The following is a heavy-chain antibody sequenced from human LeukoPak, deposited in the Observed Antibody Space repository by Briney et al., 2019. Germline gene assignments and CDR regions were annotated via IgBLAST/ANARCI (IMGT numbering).Heavy chain of an antibody. CDR2: IYDNGST. D-gene: IGHD3-10*01. J-gene: IGHJ6*03. CDR3: ARHRYYYRSGSYYGAPYYMDV. Sequence: SETLSLTCAVSGGSISRSNWWSWVRQSPGKGLEWIGEIYDNGSTYYSPSLKSRVTISLDTSRNQFSLKLSSVTAADTAVYYCARHRYYYRSGSYYGAPYYMDVWGKGTTVAISS. CDR1: GGSISRSNW. V-gene: IGHV4-4*02.